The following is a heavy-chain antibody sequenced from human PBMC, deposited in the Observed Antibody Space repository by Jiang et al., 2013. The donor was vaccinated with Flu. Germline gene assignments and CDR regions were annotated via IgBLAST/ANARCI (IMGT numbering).Heavy chain of an antibody. D-gene: IGHD2-2*03. CDR2: IDPSDSYT. J-gene: IGHJ6*02. CDR1: GYSFTSYW. CDR3: ARLGIVVVPGTIYGMDV. Sequence: GAEVKKPGESLRISCKGSGYSFTSYWISWVRQMPGKGLEWMGRIDPSDSYTNYSPSFQGHVTISADKSISTAYLQWSSLKASDTAMYYCARLGIVVVPGTIYGMDVWGQGTTVTVSS. V-gene: IGHV5-10-1*01.